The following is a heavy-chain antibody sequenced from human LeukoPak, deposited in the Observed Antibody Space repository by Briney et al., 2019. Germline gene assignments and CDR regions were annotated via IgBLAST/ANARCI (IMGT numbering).Heavy chain of an antibody. D-gene: IGHD6-19*01. CDR1: GDSLSSHY. V-gene: IGHV4-59*08. Sequence: PSETLSHTCTVSGDSLSSHYWSWIRQPPGKGLEWIGYIYGSGSTHYDPSLRSRVTISEDTPKSQFSLKLTSVIAADTAVYYCARNVGWYSHDSWGQGTLVTVSS. J-gene: IGHJ4*02. CDR3: ARNVGWYSHDS. CDR2: IYGSGST.